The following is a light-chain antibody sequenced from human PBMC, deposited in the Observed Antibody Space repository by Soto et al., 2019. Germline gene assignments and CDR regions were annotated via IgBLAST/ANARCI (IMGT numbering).Light chain of an antibody. CDR2: KAS. Sequence: DIQMTQSPSTLSASIGDRVSFTCRASESISHWLAWYQQRPGKAPNLLIYKASTLESGVPSRFSGSGFGTEFTLTISSLQPDDFATYYCQQYNTYPWTFGQGTKVDIK. CDR3: QQYNTYPWT. J-gene: IGKJ1*01. V-gene: IGKV1-5*03. CDR1: ESISHW.